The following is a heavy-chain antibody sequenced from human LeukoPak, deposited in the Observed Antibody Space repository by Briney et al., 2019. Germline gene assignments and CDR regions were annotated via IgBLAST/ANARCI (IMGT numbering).Heavy chain of an antibody. J-gene: IGHJ4*02. Sequence: GGSLRLSCAASGFTFSSYSMTWVRQAAGKGLEWVSYITSSSSTIYYADSVKGRFTISRDNAKNSLYLQMNSLRDEDTAVYYCARVTTGKGGNADYWGQGTLVTVSS. CDR3: ARVTTGKGGNADY. CDR2: ITSSSSTI. V-gene: IGHV3-48*02. CDR1: GFTFSSYS. D-gene: IGHD4-23*01.